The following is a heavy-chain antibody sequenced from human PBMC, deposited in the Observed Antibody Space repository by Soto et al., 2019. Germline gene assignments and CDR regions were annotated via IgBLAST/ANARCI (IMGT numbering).Heavy chain of an antibody. J-gene: IGHJ2*01. V-gene: IGHV4-34*01. Sequence: QVHLQQWGAGLLKPSETLSLTCAVYGGYFSGYYWSWIRQPPGKGLEWIGEINHSVSTNYNPSLKSRVSISVGTSNNQVSRKLSSVTAADTAVYYCARGRGDGYNQHWYFDLWGRGTLVTVSS. D-gene: IGHD3-10*01. CDR1: GGYFSGYY. CDR3: ARGRGDGYNQHWYFDL. CDR2: INHSVST.